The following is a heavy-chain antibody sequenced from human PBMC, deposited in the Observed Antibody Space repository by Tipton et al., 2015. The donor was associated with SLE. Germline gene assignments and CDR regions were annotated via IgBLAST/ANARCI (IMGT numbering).Heavy chain of an antibody. Sequence: QSGPEVKKPGASVKVSCKASGYTFTSYYMHWVRQAPGQGLEWMGIINPSGGSTSYAQKFQGRVTMTRDTSTSTVYMELSSPRSEDTAVYYCARGAGPITSFGNYYYYYYMDVWGKGTTVTVSS. CDR3: ARGAGPITSFGNYYYYYYMDV. D-gene: IGHD3-16*01. CDR2: INPSGGST. CDR1: GYTFTSYY. J-gene: IGHJ6*03. V-gene: IGHV1-46*01.